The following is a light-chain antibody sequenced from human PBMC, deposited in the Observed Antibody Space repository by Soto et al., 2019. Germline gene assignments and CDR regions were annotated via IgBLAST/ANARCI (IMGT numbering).Light chain of an antibody. CDR1: QTIHSY. J-gene: IGKJ1*01. CDR3: QQTFSTPWT. V-gene: IGKV1-39*01. Sequence: DVQMTQSPSSLSASVGDRITLTCRASQTIHSYLHWYQFKPGKAPQLLIQSASSLHSGVPSRFSGSGSGTHFTLIISSLQPEDSATYYCQQTFSTPWTFGQGTKVEMK. CDR2: SAS.